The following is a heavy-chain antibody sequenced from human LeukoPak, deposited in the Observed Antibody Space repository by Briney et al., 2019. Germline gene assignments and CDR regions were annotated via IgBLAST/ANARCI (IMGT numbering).Heavy chain of an antibody. CDR3: ARVAAVAASDAFDI. J-gene: IGHJ3*02. CDR1: GYTFTSYG. V-gene: IGHV1-18*01. CDR2: INAYNGNT. Sequence: GASVKVSCKASGYTFTSYGISWVRQAPGQGLEWMGWINAYNGNTNYAQKLQGRVTMTTDTSTSTAYMELRSLRSDDTAVYYCARVAAVAASDAFDIWGQGTMVTVSS. D-gene: IGHD6-19*01.